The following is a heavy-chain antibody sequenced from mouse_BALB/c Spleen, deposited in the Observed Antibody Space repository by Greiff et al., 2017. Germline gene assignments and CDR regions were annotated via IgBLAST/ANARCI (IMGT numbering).Heavy chain of an antibody. D-gene: IGHD4-1*01. CDR3: ARGGTAWFAY. CDR1: GYAFTNYL. V-gene: IGHV1-54*01. CDR2: INPGSGGT. Sequence: QVQLQQSGAELVRPGTSVKVSCKASGYAFTNYLIEWVKQRPGQGLEWIGVINPGSGGTNYNEKFKGKATLTADKSSSTAYMQLSSLTSDDSAVYFCARGGTAWFAYWGQGTLVTVSA. J-gene: IGHJ3*01.